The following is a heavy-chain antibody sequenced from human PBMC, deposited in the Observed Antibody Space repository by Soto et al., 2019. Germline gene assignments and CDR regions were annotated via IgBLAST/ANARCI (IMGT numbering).Heavy chain of an antibody. Sequence: ASVKVSCKASGYTFTRYYIHWVRQAPGQGLEWMGIINPRGGSTTYAQKFQGRVTLTSDTSTSTAYMELSRLRSEDTAVYFCARDSIVARYHFDYWGQGTPVTVSS. CDR1: GYTFTRYY. J-gene: IGHJ4*02. V-gene: IGHV1-46*01. CDR2: INPRGGST. D-gene: IGHD6-6*01. CDR3: ARDSIVARYHFDY.